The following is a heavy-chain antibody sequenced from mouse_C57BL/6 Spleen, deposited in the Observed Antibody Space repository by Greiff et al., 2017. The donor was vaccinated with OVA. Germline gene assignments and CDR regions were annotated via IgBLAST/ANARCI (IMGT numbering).Heavy chain of an antibody. J-gene: IGHJ1*03. D-gene: IGHD2-3*01. CDR2: INPNNGGT. Sequence: EVQLQQSGPELVKPGASVQISCKASGYTFTDYYMNWVKQSHGKSLEWIGDINPNNGGTSYNQKFKGKATLTVDKSSSTAYMELRSLTSEDSAVYYCARSYDWYFDVWGTGTTVTVSS. CDR3: ARSYDWYFDV. CDR1: GYTFTDYY. V-gene: IGHV1-26*01.